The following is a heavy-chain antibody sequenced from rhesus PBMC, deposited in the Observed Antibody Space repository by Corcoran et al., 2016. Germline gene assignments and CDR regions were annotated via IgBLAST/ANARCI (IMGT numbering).Heavy chain of an antibody. CDR3: ARDRRYCSGIYCYYYGLDS. D-gene: IGHD2-27*01. CDR1: GASISSNY. CDR2: IYGSGGST. Sequence: QVQLQESGPGLVKPSETLPLTCAVSGASISSNYWSWIRQAPGKGLEWIGRIYGSGGSTAYNPSLQSRVTISIDTSKNQFSLKLSSVTAADTAVYYCARDRRYCSGIYCYYYGLDSWGQGVVVTVSS. V-gene: IGHV4S2*01. J-gene: IGHJ6*01.